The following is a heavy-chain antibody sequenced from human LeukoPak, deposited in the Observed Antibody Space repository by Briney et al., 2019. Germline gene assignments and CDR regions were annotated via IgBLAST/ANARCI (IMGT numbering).Heavy chain of an antibody. V-gene: IGHV1-18*01. J-gene: IGHJ6*03. CDR1: GYTFTSYG. Sequence: ASVKVSCKASGYTFTSYGISWVRQAPGQGLEWMGWISAYNGNTNYAQKLQGRVTMTTDTSTSTAYMELRSLRSDDTAVYYCARPSRGRGPIDYYYYYMDVWGKGTTVTVAS. CDR2: ISAYNGNT. CDR3: ARPSRGRGPIDYYYYYMDV. D-gene: IGHD2-15*01.